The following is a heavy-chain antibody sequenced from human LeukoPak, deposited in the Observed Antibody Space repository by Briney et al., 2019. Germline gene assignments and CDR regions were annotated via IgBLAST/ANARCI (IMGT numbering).Heavy chain of an antibody. D-gene: IGHD3-10*01. Sequence: GGSLRLSCAASGFTFSDYYMSWIRQAPGKGLEWVSYISSSGITIYYADSVKGRFTISRDNAKNSLYLQMNSLRAEDTAVYYCAKASVWTMVRVVSYFDEWGQGIQVTVSS. V-gene: IGHV3-11*04. CDR3: AKASVWTMVRVVSYFDE. J-gene: IGHJ4*02. CDR2: ISSSGITI. CDR1: GFTFSDYY.